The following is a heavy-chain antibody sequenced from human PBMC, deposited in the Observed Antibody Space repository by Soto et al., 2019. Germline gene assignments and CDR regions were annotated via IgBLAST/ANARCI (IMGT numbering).Heavy chain of an antibody. CDR1: GFTFDDYT. D-gene: IGHD5-18*01. J-gene: IGHJ6*03. V-gene: IGHV3-9*01. CDR2: ISGNSAKI. CDR3: AKEQWIQLWSLVAMDV. Sequence: EVQLVESGGGLVQPGRSLRLSCAASGFTFDDYTIHWVRQAPGKGLEWVSGISGNSAKIGYADSVKGRFTISRDNAKNSVYLQMNCMRPEDTALYDCAKEQWIQLWSLVAMDVWGTGTTVTVSS.